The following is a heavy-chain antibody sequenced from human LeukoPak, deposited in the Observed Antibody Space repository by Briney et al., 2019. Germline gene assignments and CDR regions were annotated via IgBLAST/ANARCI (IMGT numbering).Heavy chain of an antibody. Sequence: KPSETLSLTCAVHGGSFSGHYWSWIRQPPGKGLEWIGEINHSGYIDYNPSLKSRVTVSVDTSKNQFSLKLSSVTAADTAVYYCARNSADRPYYYMDVWGKGTTVTVSS. D-gene: IGHD2-2*01. V-gene: IGHV4-34*01. CDR1: GGSFSGHY. CDR2: INHSGYI. J-gene: IGHJ6*03. CDR3: ARNSADRPYYYMDV.